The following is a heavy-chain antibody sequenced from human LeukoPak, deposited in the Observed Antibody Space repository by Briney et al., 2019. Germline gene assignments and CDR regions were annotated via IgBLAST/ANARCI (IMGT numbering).Heavy chain of an antibody. Sequence: ASVKVSCKASGYTFTGYYMHWVRQAPGQGLEWMGWINPNSGGTNSQKFQGRVTMTRDTSISTAYMELSRLRSDDTAVYYCARKTKEWQQPLDHWGQGTLVTVSS. J-gene: IGHJ4*02. D-gene: IGHD6-13*01. CDR2: INPNSGGT. V-gene: IGHV1-2*02. CDR1: GYTFTGYY. CDR3: ARKTKEWQQPLDH.